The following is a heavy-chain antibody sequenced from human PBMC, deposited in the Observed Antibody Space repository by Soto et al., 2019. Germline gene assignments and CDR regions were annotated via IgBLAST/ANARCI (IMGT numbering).Heavy chain of an antibody. J-gene: IGHJ5*02. CDR2: IYGSGNT. Sequence: SETLSLTCSVSGGSMRNYYWSWIRQPPGKGLEWIGYIYGSGNTNYNPSLKSRVTISVDTAKNQFSLKLSSVTAADTAVYYCARVLSSSSWYWFDPWGQGTLVTVSS. V-gene: IGHV4-59*01. D-gene: IGHD6-13*01. CDR3: ARVLSSSSWYWFDP. CDR1: GGSMRNYY.